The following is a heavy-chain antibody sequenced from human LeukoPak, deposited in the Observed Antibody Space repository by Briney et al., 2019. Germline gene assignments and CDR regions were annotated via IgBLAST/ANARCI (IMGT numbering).Heavy chain of an antibody. D-gene: IGHD2-8*01. CDR3: ARDNDFDY. CDR2: IYPGGGST. J-gene: IGHJ4*02. Sequence: ASVTVSCMASVYTFTCYYMHWVRQAPGQVLEWMGIIYPGGGSTSYAQKFQGRVTMTRDMSTSTLYMELSSLRSEATAVYYCARDNDFDYWGQGTLVTVSS. V-gene: IGHV1-46*01. CDR1: VYTFTCYY.